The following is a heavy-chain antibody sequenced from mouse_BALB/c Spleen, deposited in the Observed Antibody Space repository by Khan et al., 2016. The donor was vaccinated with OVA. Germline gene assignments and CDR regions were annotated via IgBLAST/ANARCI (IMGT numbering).Heavy chain of an antibody. Sequence: VQLKQSGPELLKPGASVKMSCKASGFTFTSYVMHWVKQKPGQGFEWIGYIYPFNDDFKYSEKFKGKDTLTLDTSSNTAHLDRRSLTAEASAGYWCATGGSTDTGFACGGHGTLVTVSA. V-gene: IGHV1S136*01. CDR3: ATGGSTDTGFAC. J-gene: IGHJ3*01. D-gene: IGHD1-1*01. CDR1: GFTFTSYV. CDR2: IYPFNDDF.